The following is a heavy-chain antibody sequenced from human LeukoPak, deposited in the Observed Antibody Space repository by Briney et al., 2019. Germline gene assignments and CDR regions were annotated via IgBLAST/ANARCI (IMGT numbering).Heavy chain of an antibody. CDR3: ATISSPLDY. D-gene: IGHD2-15*01. J-gene: IGHJ4*02. V-gene: IGHV3-7*01. CDR2: IKKDGSER. Sequence: GGSLRLSCAASGFTLSGYWMSWVRQAPGKGLEWVANIKKDGSERYYVDFVKGRFTISRDNAKNSVYLQMNSLRVEDTAMYYCATISSPLDYWGQGTLLTVSS. CDR1: GFTLSGYW.